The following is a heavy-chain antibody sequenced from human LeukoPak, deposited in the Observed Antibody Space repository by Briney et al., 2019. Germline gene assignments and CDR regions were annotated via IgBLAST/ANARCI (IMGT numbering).Heavy chain of an antibody. CDR1: GYSFTGYY. CDR2: INPNSGGT. D-gene: IGHD2-15*01. V-gene: IGHV1-2*02. Sequence: ASVKVSCKASGYSFTGYYMHWVRQAPGQGLEWMGWINPNSGGTNYAQKFQGRVTMTRDTSISTAYMELSRLRSDDTAVYYCARVISRYGAFDYWGQGTLVTVSS. CDR3: ARVISRYGAFDY. J-gene: IGHJ4*02.